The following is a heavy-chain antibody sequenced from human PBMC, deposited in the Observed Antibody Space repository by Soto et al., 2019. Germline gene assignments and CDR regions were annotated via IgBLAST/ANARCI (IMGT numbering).Heavy chain of an antibody. J-gene: IGHJ6*02. V-gene: IGHV3-48*02. CDR1: GFTFSSYS. D-gene: IGHD5-18*01. Sequence: GGSLRLSCAASGFTFSSYSMNWVRQAPGKGLEWVSYISSSSSTIYYADSVKGRFTISRDNAKNSLYLQMNSLRDEDTAVYYCARDGYSYGHYYYYYYGMDVWGQGTTVTVSS. CDR3: ARDGYSYGHYYYYYYGMDV. CDR2: ISSSSSTI.